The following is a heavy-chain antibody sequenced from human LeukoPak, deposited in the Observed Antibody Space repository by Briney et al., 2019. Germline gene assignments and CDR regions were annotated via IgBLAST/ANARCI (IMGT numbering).Heavy chain of an antibody. J-gene: IGHJ4*02. V-gene: IGHV4-59*01. CDR1: GGSISSYY. CDR2: IYYSGST. CDR3: ARGPDTAMVFDY. Sequence: PSETLSLTCTVSGGSISSYYWSWIRQPPGKGLEWIGYIYYSGSTNYNPSLKSRVTISVDTSKNQFSLKLSSVTAADTAVYYCARGPDTAMVFDYWGQGTLVPVSS. D-gene: IGHD5-18*01.